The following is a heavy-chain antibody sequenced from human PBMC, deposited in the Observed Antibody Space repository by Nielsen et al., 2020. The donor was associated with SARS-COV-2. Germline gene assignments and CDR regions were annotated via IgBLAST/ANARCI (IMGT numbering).Heavy chain of an antibody. Sequence: SLKISCAGSGFTFDDFAMHWVRKAPGKGLEWVAGITWDSVTKRYADSVMGRFTISRDNAKNSMSLQMNSLRVEDTAVYYCARDWSRAFDVWGQGTMVTVSS. J-gene: IGHJ3*01. CDR2: ITWDSVTK. V-gene: IGHV3-9*01. CDR3: ARDWSRAFDV. CDR1: GFTFDDFA.